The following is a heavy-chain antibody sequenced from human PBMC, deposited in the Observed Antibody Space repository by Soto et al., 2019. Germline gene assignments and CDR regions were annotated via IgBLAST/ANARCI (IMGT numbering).Heavy chain of an antibody. CDR1: GFTFSSYG. V-gene: IGHV3-33*01. Sequence: PGGSLRLSCAASGFTFSSYGMHWVRQAPGKGLEWVAVIWYDGSNKYYADSVKGRFTISRDNSKNTLYLQMNSLRAEDTAVYYCARDPYDFWSGYPAYYFDYWGQGTLVTVSS. CDR2: IWYDGSNK. D-gene: IGHD3-3*01. CDR3: ARDPYDFWSGYPAYYFDY. J-gene: IGHJ4*02.